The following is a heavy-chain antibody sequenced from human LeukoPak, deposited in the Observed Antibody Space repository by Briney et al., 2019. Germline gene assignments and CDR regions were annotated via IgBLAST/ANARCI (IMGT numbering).Heavy chain of an antibody. CDR2: INPNSGGT. V-gene: IGHV1-2*02. D-gene: IGHD2-2*03. CDR1: GYTFTGYY. J-gene: IGHJ4*02. Sequence: GASVKVSCKASGYTFTGYYMHWVRQAPGQGLEWMGWINPNSGGTNYAQKFQGRVTITADESTSTAYMELSSLRSEDTAVYYCARVIGGDCSSTSCAIGDYWGQGTLVTVSS. CDR3: ARVIGGDCSSTSCAIGDY.